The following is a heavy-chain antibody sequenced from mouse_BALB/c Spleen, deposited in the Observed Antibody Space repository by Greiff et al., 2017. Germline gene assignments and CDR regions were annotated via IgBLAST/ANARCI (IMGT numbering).Heavy chain of an antibody. CDR3: AARSTMITTGFAY. V-gene: IGHV1-18*01. CDR1: GYTFTEYT. Sequence: VQLKQSGPELVKPGASVKISCKTSGYTFTEYTMHWVKQSHGKSLEWIGGINPNNGGTSYNQKFKGKATLTVDKSSSTAYMELRSLTSEDSAVYYCAARSTMITTGFAYWGQGTLVTVSA. J-gene: IGHJ3*01. CDR2: INPNNGGT. D-gene: IGHD2-4*01.